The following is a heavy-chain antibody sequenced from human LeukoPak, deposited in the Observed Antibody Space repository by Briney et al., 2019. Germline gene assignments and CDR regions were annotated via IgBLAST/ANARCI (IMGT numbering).Heavy chain of an antibody. J-gene: IGHJ6*02. CDR3: ARETLNYGMDV. CDR2: IHTSGST. D-gene: IGHD3-16*01. V-gene: IGHV4-4*07. CDR1: GGSISSYY. Sequence: SETLSLTCTVSGGSISSYYWSWVRQPAGKGLEWIGRIHTSGSTNHNPSLKSRVIMSVDMSNNQFSLKPGSVTAADTAVYYCARETLNYGMDVWGQGTTVTVSS.